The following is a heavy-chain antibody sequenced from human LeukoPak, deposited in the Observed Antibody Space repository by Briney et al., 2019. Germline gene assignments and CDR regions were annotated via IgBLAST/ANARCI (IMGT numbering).Heavy chain of an antibody. CDR1: GFTVSSNY. J-gene: IGHJ6*03. CDR3: VRGVPKTSYYYYYMDV. D-gene: IGHD4-11*01. CDR2: ISSSGFTI. Sequence: GGSLRLSCAATGFTVSSNYMNWVRQAPGKGLEWVSYISSSGFTINYADSVKGRFTISRDNAKNSLYLQMNSLRAEDTAVYYCVRGVPKTSYYYYYMDVWGKGTTVTVSS. V-gene: IGHV3-48*01.